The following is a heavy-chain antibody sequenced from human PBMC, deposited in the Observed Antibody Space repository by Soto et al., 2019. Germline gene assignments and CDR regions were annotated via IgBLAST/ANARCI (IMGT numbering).Heavy chain of an antibody. Sequence: QVQLQESGPGLVKPSETLSLTCTVSDASIRSYYWSWIRQPPGKGLEWIGYMYYGGTIRYNPSLKSRVTMSVDLSKSQFSLKLNSVTAADTAVYYCARVLIAGTTDYWGQGTLVTVSS. CDR1: DASIRSYY. V-gene: IGHV4-59*01. CDR2: MYYGGTI. D-gene: IGHD1-7*01. J-gene: IGHJ4*02. CDR3: ARVLIAGTTDY.